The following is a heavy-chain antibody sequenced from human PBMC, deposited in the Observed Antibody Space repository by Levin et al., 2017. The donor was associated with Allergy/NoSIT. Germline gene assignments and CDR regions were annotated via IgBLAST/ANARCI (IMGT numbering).Heavy chain of an antibody. CDR3: ARDGVAPGVYFDS. V-gene: IGHV3-7*01. Sequence: QSGESLKISCAASGFTFSDYWMNWVRQAPGKGLEWVANINQDGSEKYYVDSVKGRFTISRDNAKNSLYLQMSSLRADDTAIYYCARDGVAPGVYFDSWGQGTLVTVSS. CDR1: GFTFSDYW. J-gene: IGHJ4*02. D-gene: IGHD2-2*01. CDR2: INQDGSEK.